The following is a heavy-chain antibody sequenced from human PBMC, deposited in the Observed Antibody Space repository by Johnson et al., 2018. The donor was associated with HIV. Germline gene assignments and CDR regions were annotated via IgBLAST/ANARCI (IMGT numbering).Heavy chain of an antibody. D-gene: IGHD1-26*01. CDR2: INWNGGRT. J-gene: IGHJ3*02. CDR1: GFTFDDYG. V-gene: IGHV3-20*04. Sequence: MLLVESGGGVVRPGGSLRLSCAASGFTFDDYGMSWVRQAPGKGLEWVSGINWNGGRTGYADSVKGRFTISSDNAKNTLYLQMNGLRAEDTALYYCAREVGITWDLRGGRVFDIWGQGTMVTVSS. CDR3: AREVGITWDLRGGRVFDI.